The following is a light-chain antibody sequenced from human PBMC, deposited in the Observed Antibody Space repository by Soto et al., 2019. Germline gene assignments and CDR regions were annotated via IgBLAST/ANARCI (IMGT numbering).Light chain of an antibody. CDR3: QHYGAAPIT. CDR2: GAS. Sequence: EIVLTQSPATLSLSPWEGGTLSCRASQSVSSNLAWYQQKPGQAPRLLIYGASSRATGIPDRFSGSGSGTDFTLTISRLEPADFALYYCQHYGAAPITFGQGKRLEIK. J-gene: IGKJ5*01. V-gene: IGKV3-20*01. CDR1: QSVSSN.